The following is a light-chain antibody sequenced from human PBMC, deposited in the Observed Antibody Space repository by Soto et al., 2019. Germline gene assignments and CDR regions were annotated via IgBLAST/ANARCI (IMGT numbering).Light chain of an antibody. V-gene: IGKV1-5*01. CDR2: DAY. CDR1: QNINSK. CDR3: HQYGTLPYA. Sequence: DIQMTQSPSTLSASVGDRVAITCRASQNINSKLAWYQKKPGKAPKLLISDAYSLESGVPSRFSGSGSGTEFTLTIGGLQPDDFAVYYCHQYGTLPYAFGQGTKLQIK. J-gene: IGKJ2*01.